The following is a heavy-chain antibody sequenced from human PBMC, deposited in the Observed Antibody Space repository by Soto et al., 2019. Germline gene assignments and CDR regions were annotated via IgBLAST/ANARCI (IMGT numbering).Heavy chain of an antibody. CDR3: ARGVAGPLHWFDP. D-gene: IGHD6-19*01. V-gene: IGHV1-3*01. CDR2: INAGNGNT. Sequence: QVQLVQSGAEVKKPGASVKVSCKASGYTFTSYAMHWVRQAPGQRLEWMGWINAGNGNTKYSQKFQGRVTITRDTSASTAYMELISLRSDDTAVDYCARGVAGPLHWFDPWGQGTLFTVSS. CDR1: GYTFTSYA. J-gene: IGHJ5*02.